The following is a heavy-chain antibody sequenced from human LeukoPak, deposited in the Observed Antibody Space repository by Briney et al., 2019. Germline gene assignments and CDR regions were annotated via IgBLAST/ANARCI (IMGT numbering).Heavy chain of an antibody. J-gene: IGHJ6*02. CDR2: ISYDGSNK. Sequence: GGSLRLSCAASGFTFSSYAMHWVRQAPGKGLEWVSVISYDGSNKYYADSVKGRFTISRDNSKNTLYLQMNSLRAEDTAVYYCARDRVAGVGSYYCDGMDVWGQGTTVTVSS. V-gene: IGHV3-30-3*01. D-gene: IGHD6-19*01. CDR3: ARDRVAGVGSYYCDGMDV. CDR1: GFTFSSYA.